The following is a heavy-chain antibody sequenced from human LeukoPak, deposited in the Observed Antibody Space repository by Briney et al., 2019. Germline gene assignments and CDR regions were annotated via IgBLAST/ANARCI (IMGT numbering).Heavy chain of an antibody. J-gene: IGHJ4*02. CDR2: IYYSGST. CDR1: GGSISSSSYY. V-gene: IGHV4-39*01. D-gene: IGHD3-10*01. CDR3: ARHIGITMFRGVFDY. Sequence: PSETLSLTCTVSGGSISSSSYYWGWIRQPPGKGLEWIGSIYYSGSTYYDPSLKSRVTISVDTSKNQFSLKLSSVTAADTAAYYCARHIGITMFRGVFDYWGQGTLVTVSS.